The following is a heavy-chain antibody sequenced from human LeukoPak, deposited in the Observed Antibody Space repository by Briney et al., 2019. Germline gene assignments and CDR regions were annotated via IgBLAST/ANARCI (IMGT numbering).Heavy chain of an antibody. V-gene: IGHV1-8*01. D-gene: IGHD5-18*01. CDR1: GYTFTSYD. Sequence: ASVKVSCKASGYTFTSYDINWVRQATGQGLEWMGWMNPNSDNTGYAQKFQGRVTMTRNTSISTAYMELSSLRSEDTAVYYCARDSYGYGDDDYWGQGTLVTVSS. J-gene: IGHJ4*02. CDR3: ARDSYGYGDDDY. CDR2: MNPNSDNT.